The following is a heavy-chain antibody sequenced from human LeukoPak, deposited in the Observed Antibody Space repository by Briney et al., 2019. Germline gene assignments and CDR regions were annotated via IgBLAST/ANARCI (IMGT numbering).Heavy chain of an antibody. Sequence: SETLSLTCTVSGGSISSYYWSWIRQPPGKGLEWIGYIYYSGSTNYNPSLKSRVTISVDTSKNQFSLKLSSVTAADTAVYHCARGYCSGGSCYYYYYYYYMDVWGKGTTVTVSS. CDR2: IYYSGST. V-gene: IGHV4-59*01. CDR3: ARGYCSGGSCYYYYYYYYMDV. D-gene: IGHD2-15*01. CDR1: GGSISSYY. J-gene: IGHJ6*03.